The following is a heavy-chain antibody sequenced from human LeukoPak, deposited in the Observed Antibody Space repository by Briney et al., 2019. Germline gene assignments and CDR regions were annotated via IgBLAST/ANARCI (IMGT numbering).Heavy chain of an antibody. D-gene: IGHD2-21*01. V-gene: IGHV3-48*03. Sequence: PGGSLRLSCAAAGFTFARSENWVRQAPGKGLEWISSSSMYYADSVKGRFTISRENAKQKLYLQMNSLRPEDTAVYYCARAGDKGTANWYFDLWGRGTLVTVSS. CDR2: SSM. CDR3: ARAGDKGTANWYFDL. J-gene: IGHJ2*01. CDR1: GFTFARSE.